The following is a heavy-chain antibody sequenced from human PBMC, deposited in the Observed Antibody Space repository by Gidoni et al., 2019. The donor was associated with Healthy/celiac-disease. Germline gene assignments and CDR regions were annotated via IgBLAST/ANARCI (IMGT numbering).Heavy chain of an antibody. J-gene: IGHJ4*02. Sequence: QVQLVQSGAEVKKPGASVTVSCKASGYTFTSYAMHWVRQAPGQRLEWMGWINAGNGNTKYSQKFQGRVTITRDTSASTAYMELSSLRSEDTAVYYCARANYYDKYYFDYWGQGTLVTVSS. CDR2: INAGNGNT. CDR1: GYTFTSYA. CDR3: ARANYYDKYYFDY. D-gene: IGHD3-22*01. V-gene: IGHV1-3*01.